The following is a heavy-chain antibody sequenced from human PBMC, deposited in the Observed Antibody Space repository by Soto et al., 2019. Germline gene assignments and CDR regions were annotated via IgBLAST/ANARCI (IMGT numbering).Heavy chain of an antibody. J-gene: IGHJ6*03. D-gene: IGHD2-2*01. V-gene: IGHV1-8*02. Sequence: GASVKVSCKASGYTFTSYGISWVRQAPGQGLERMGWMNPNSNKTGYAQKFQGRVTMTRNTSINTDYMELSSLRSEDTAVYYCAREDIVVVPAAMDYYYYMDVWGKGTTVTVSS. CDR2: MNPNSNKT. CDR1: GYTFTSYG. CDR3: AREDIVVVPAAMDYYYYMDV.